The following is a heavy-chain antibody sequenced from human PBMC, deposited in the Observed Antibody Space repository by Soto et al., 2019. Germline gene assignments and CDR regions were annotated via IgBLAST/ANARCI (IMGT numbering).Heavy chain of an antibody. CDR1: GFSLSTSGVG. Sequence: QITLKESGPTLVKPTQTLTLTCTFSGFSLSTSGVGLGWIRQPPGKALEWLALIYWNDDKRYSPSLKSRLTITKDTSKNQVVLTMTNMDPVDTATYYCAHTNSYSIYYYDGMDVWGQGTTVTVSS. J-gene: IGHJ6*02. D-gene: IGHD4-4*01. V-gene: IGHV2-5*01. CDR3: AHTNSYSIYYYDGMDV. CDR2: IYWNDDK.